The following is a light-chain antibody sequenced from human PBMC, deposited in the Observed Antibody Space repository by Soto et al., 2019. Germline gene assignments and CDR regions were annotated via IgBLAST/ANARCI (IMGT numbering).Light chain of an antibody. V-gene: IGKV1-5*03. CDR1: QSISSW. Sequence: DVQMTQSPSSLSAYVGDRVTITCRASQSISSWLAWYQQKPGKAPKLLIYKASSLESGVPARFSGSGSGTDFTLTISCLQSEDFATYYCQQYYSYPLTFGGGTKVDIK. CDR3: QQYYSYPLT. J-gene: IGKJ4*01. CDR2: KAS.